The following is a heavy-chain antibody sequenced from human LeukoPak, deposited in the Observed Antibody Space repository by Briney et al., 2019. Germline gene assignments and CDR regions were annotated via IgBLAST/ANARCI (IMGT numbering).Heavy chain of an antibody. D-gene: IGHD2/OR15-2a*01. Sequence: SETLSLTCAVSGGSISSYYWSWIRQPPGKGLEWIAYISDIGSINYNPSIKSRVTISLDTSKNQFSLKLSSVTAADTAVYYCAGHHPRNTVDFWGQGTLVTVSS. V-gene: IGHV4-59*08. CDR1: GGSISSYY. CDR2: ISDIGSI. J-gene: IGHJ4*02. CDR3: AGHHPRNTVDF.